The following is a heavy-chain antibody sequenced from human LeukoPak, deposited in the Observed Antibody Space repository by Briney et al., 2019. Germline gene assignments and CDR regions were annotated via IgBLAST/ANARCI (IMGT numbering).Heavy chain of an antibody. D-gene: IGHD6-13*01. CDR2: IYYSGTY. CDR1: VGSIRSSH. V-gene: IGHV4-59*01. J-gene: IGHJ5*02. Sequence: PWETLPLTGTVSVGSIRSSHWSWIRQPPGKGLEFIGYIYYSGTYNYNPSLKSRVTMSVDTSNNQCSLKLNSVTAADTAVYYCAKAAGYSTIYWFDPWGQGTLVTVSS. CDR3: AKAAGYSTIYWFDP.